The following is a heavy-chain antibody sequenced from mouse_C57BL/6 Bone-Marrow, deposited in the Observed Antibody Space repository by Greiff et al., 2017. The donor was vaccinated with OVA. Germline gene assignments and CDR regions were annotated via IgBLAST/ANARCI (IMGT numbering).Heavy chain of an antibody. CDR1: GFTFSSYG. CDR2: ISSGGSYT. J-gene: IGHJ2*01. V-gene: IGHV5-6*01. CDR3: ARHTGTPFDY. D-gene: IGHD4-1*01. Sequence: EVMLVESGGDLVKPGGSLKLSCAASGFTFSSYGMSWVRQTPDKRLEWVATISSGGSYTYYPDSVKGRFTISRDNAKNTLYLQMSSLKSEDTAMYYCARHTGTPFDYWGQGTTLTVSS.